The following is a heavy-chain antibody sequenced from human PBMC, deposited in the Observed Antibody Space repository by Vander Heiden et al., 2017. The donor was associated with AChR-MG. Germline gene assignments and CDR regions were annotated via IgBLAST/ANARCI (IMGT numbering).Heavy chain of an antibody. CDR1: GGPLRRYA. Sequence: VQSVQSGAEVKKPGSTVKAPRKASGGPLRRYAISWVRQAPGQGLEWVGGIIPIFGTANYAQKFQGRVTITADESTSTAYMELSSLSSEDTAVYYCARDRQYSSSYDYWGQGTLVTVSS. V-gene: IGHV1-69*01. J-gene: IGHJ4*02. D-gene: IGHD6-6*01. CDR2: IIPIFGTA. CDR3: ARDRQYSSSYDY.